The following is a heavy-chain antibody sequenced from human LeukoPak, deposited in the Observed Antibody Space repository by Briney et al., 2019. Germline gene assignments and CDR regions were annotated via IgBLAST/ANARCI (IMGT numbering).Heavy chain of an antibody. Sequence: RRASVKVSCKASGYTFTGYYMHWVRQAPGQGLEWMGWINPNSGGTNYAQKFQGRVTMTRDTSISTAYMELSRLRSDDTAVYYCARAGRLGYSSSWRYYFDYWGQGTLVTVSS. CDR1: GYTFTGYY. D-gene: IGHD6-13*01. V-gene: IGHV1-2*02. CDR3: ARAGRLGYSSSWRYYFDY. CDR2: INPNSGGT. J-gene: IGHJ4*02.